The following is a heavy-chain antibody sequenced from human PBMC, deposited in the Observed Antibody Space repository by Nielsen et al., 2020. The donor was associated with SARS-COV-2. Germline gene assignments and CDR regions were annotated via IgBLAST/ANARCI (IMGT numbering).Heavy chain of an antibody. CDR1: GFTFSTYV. CDR3: AKDWTAIVVVPSGGVDY. Sequence: SLKISCAASGFTFSTYVMHWVRQAPGKGLEWVAAISYDGSNKYYVDSVKGRFTISRDNSKNTLYLQMSSLREEDTAVYYCAKDWTAIVVVPSGGVDYWGQGTLVTVSS. D-gene: IGHD2-15*01. V-gene: IGHV3-30*18. CDR2: ISYDGSNK. J-gene: IGHJ4*02.